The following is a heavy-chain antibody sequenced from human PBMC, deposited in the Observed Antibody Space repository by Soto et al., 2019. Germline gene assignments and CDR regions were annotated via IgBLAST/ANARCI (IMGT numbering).Heavy chain of an antibody. CDR1: GYTFTSYA. Sequence: ASVKVSCKASGYTFTSYAMHWVRQAPGQRLECMGWINAGNGNTKYSQKFQGRVTITRDTSASTAYMELSSLRSEDTAVYYCAAATGDFWSGYYLFDYWGQGTLVTVSS. CDR2: INAGNGNT. V-gene: IGHV1-3*01. D-gene: IGHD3-3*01. J-gene: IGHJ4*02. CDR3: AAATGDFWSGYYLFDY.